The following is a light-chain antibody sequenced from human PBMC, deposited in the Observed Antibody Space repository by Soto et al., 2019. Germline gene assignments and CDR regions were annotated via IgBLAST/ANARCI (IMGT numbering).Light chain of an antibody. Sequence: EIVMTQSPATLSVSPGGRATLSCRASQSVSSNLAWYQQKPGQAPRLLIYGASTRATGFPARFSGSGSGTEFTLTISSLQSEDFAVYYCQPYKNWPLTFGGGTRVEIK. CDR3: QPYKNWPLT. CDR1: QSVSSN. CDR2: GAS. J-gene: IGKJ4*01. V-gene: IGKV3-15*01.